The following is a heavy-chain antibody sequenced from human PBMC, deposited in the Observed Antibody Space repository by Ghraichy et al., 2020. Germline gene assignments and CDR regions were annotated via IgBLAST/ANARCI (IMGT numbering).Heavy chain of an antibody. D-gene: IGHD6-13*01. V-gene: IGHV3-48*02. CDR3: ARDEGYSSSWYMFQH. CDR1: GFTFSSYS. J-gene: IGHJ1*01. CDR2: ISSSISTI. Sequence: GGSLRLSCAASGFTFSSYSMNWVRQAPGKGLEWVSYISSSISTIYYADSVKGRFTISRDNAKNSLYLQMNSLRDEDTAVYYCARDEGYSSSWYMFQHWGQGTLVTVSS.